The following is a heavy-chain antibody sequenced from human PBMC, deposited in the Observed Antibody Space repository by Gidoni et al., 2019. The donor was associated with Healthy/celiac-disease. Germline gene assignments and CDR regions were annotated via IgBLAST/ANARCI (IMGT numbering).Heavy chain of an antibody. V-gene: IGHV3-33*01. CDR2: IWYDGSNK. Sequence: EWVAVIWYDGSNKYYADSVKGRCTISRDNSKNTLYLQMNSLRAEDTAVYYCATEGREGPYFDYWGQGTLVTVSS. J-gene: IGHJ4*02. CDR3: ATEGREGPYFDY.